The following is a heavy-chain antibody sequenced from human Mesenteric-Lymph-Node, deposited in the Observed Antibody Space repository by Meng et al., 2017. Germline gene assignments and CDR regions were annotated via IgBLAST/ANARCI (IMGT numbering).Heavy chain of an antibody. CDR1: GGSIRSSSYY. D-gene: IGHD5-18*01. J-gene: IGHJ4*02. CDR2: IYYSGST. V-gene: IGHV4-39*07. CDR3: ARQEVDTAMVIYYFDY. Sequence: QLHGPGPGLGRPSETLSPPCTVSGGSIRSSSYYWGWIRQPPGKGLEWIGSIYYSGSTYYNPSLKSRVTISVDTSKNQFSLKLSSVTAADTAVYYCARQEVDTAMVIYYFDYWGQGTLVTVSS.